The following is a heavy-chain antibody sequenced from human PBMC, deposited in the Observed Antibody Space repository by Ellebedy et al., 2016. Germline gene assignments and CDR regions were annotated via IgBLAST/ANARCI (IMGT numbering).Heavy chain of an antibody. CDR2: ITGSGDRT. CDR3: ARIYCGDGGCYYDY. J-gene: IGHJ4*02. V-gene: IGHV3-23*01. Sequence: GESLKISCAASGFSFSSYAMSWVRQAPGKGPEWVSTITGSGDRTNYADSVKGRFTISRDNAENSLYLQMNSLRAEDTAVYYCARIYCGDGGCYYDYWGQGTLVTVSS. D-gene: IGHD2-15*01. CDR1: GFSFSSYA.